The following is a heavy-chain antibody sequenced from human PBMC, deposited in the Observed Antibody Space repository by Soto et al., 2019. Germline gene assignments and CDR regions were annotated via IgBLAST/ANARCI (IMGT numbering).Heavy chain of an antibody. CDR3: ARGGSGSYYDY. Sequence: EVQLLESGGGLVQPGGSLRLSCAASGFTFSSYAMRWVRQAPGKGLEWVSAISGSGGSTYYADSVKGRFTISRDNSKNTLCLQMNSVSAEDTAVEYCARGGSGSYYDYWGQGTLVTVSS. J-gene: IGHJ4*02. V-gene: IGHV3-23*01. CDR1: GFTFSSYA. D-gene: IGHD1-26*01. CDR2: ISGSGGST.